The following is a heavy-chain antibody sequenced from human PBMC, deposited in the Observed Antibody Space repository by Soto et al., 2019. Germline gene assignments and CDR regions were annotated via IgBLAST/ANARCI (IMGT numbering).Heavy chain of an antibody. CDR2: MNPNSGNT. J-gene: IGHJ6*02. V-gene: IGHV1-8*01. Sequence: ASVKVSCKASGYTFTSYDINWVRQATGQGLEWMGWMNPNSGNTGYAQKFQGRVTMTRNTSISTAYMELSSLRSEDTAVYYCAGGPCSGGSCYFYDNGMDVWGQGTTVTVSS. CDR1: GYTFTSYD. D-gene: IGHD2-15*01. CDR3: AGGPCSGGSCYFYDNGMDV.